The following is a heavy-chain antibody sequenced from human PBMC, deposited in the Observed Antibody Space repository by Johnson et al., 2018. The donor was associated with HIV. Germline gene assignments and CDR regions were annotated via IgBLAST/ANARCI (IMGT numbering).Heavy chain of an antibody. CDR3: AKDKEYSSSPGAFDI. J-gene: IGHJ3*02. D-gene: IGHD6-6*01. Sequence: EVQLVESGGGLVQPGGSLRLSCAASGFTVSSNYMSWVRQAPGKGLEWVSVIYTGGSTYYADSVKGRFTISRDNSKNTLDLQMNSLRAEDTAVYYCAKDKEYSSSPGAFDIWGQGTMVTVSS. CDR1: GFTVSSNY. V-gene: IGHV3-66*01. CDR2: IYTGGST.